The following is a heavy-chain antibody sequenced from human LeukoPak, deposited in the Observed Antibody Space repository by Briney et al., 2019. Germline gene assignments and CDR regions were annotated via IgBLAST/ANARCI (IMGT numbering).Heavy chain of an antibody. D-gene: IGHD3-22*01. CDR1: GLTFSSYW. J-gene: IGHJ3*02. V-gene: IGHV3-7*01. CDR3: ARVIGGRYDSSGWGAFDI. CDR2: IKQDGSEK. Sequence: GGSLRLSCAASGLTFSSYWMSWVRQAPGKGLEWVANIKQDGSEKYYVDSVKGRFTISRDNAKNSLYLQMNSLRAEDTAVYYCARVIGGRYDSSGWGAFDIWGQGTMVTVSS.